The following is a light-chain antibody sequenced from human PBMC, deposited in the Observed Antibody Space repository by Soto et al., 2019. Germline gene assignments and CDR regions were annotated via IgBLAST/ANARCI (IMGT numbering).Light chain of an antibody. J-gene: IGKJ5*01. CDR1: QSLSDN. V-gene: IGKV3-15*01. CDR3: QQDTNWS. CDR2: RAS. Sequence: DIVITLVLSTLCFSPPERAPLSCRASQSLSDNLAWYQQRPGQAPRLLIYRASTRATGVPARFSASGSGTDFTLTISGLQSDDFAVYYCQQDTNWSCGQGTRLEIK.